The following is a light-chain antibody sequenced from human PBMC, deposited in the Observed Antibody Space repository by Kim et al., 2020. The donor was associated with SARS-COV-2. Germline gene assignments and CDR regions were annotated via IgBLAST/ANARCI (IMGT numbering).Light chain of an antibody. CDR3: SSYAGSNNLL. CDR1: SSDIGGYKY. CDR2: EVS. V-gene: IGLV2-8*01. Sequence: QSALTQPPSASGSPGQSVTIACTGTSSDIGGYKYVSWYQQHPDKAPKLLIFEVSKRPSGVPDRFSGSKSGNTASLTVSGLQTEDEADYYCSSYAGSNNLLFGGGTQLTVL. J-gene: IGLJ2*01.